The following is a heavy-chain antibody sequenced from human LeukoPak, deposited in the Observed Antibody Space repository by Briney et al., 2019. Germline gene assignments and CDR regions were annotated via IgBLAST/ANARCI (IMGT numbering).Heavy chain of an antibody. Sequence: ASVKVSCKASGYTFTGYYMHWVRQAPGKGLEWMGGFDPEDGETIYAQKFQGRVTMTEDTSTDTAYMELSSLGSEDTAVYYCATGGVPAALYYYGMDVWGQGTTVTVSS. J-gene: IGHJ6*02. CDR2: FDPEDGET. CDR1: GYTFTGYY. D-gene: IGHD2-2*01. V-gene: IGHV1-24*01. CDR3: ATGGVPAALYYYGMDV.